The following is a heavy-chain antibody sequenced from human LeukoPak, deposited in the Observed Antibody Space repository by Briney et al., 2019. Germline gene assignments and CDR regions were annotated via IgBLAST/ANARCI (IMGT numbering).Heavy chain of an antibody. V-gene: IGHV4-39*07. CDR1: GGSISNNNYY. J-gene: IGHJ4*02. Sequence: SETLSLTCTVSGGSISNNNYYWGWIRQPPGKELEWIGSIYYSGSTYYNPSLKSRVTISVDTSKNQFSLKLSSVTAADTAVYYCSKNGDISAAGIDYWGQGTLVTVSS. CDR2: IYYSGST. D-gene: IGHD6-13*01. CDR3: SKNGDISAAGIDY.